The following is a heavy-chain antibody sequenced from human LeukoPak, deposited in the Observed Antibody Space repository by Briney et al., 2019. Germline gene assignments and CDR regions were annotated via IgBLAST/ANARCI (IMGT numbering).Heavy chain of an antibody. V-gene: IGHV1-24*01. Sequence: ASVKVSCKVSGYTLTELSMHWVRQAPGKGLEWMGGFDPEDGEAVYAQKFQGRVTMTEDTSTDTAYMELSSLSSEDTAVYYCATEGTRIVARGTRHYFDYWGQGTLVTVSS. CDR2: FDPEDGEA. D-gene: IGHD6-6*01. CDR3: ATEGTRIVARGTRHYFDY. J-gene: IGHJ4*02. CDR1: GYTLTELS.